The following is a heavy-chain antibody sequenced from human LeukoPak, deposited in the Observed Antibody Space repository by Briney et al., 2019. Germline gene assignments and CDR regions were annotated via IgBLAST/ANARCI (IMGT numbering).Heavy chain of an antibody. CDR3: ARGMVRAKGYYYGMDV. Sequence: GGSLRLSCAASGFTFSDYYMSWIRQAPGKGLEWVAVISYDGSNKYYADSVKGRFTISRDNSKNTLYLQMNSLRAEDTAVYYCARGMVRAKGYYYGMDVWGKGTTVTVSS. CDR2: ISYDGSNK. CDR1: GFTFSDYY. D-gene: IGHD3-10*01. V-gene: IGHV3-30*03. J-gene: IGHJ6*04.